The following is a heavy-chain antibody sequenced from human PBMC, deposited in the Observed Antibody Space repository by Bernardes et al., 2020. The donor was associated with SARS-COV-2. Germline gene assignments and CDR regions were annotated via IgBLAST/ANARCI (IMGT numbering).Heavy chain of an antibody. CDR1: GFTFTTDA. Sequence: WGSLRLSCAASGFTFTTDAMTWVRRAPGKGLALDSTISITAVTYYADVVKGRFTISRDNSKNTLYLQMNSLRAEDTAAYYCVRDPHRYVGWFGMDVWGQGTAVTVSS. CDR3: VRDPHRYVGWFGMDV. CDR2: ISITAVT. V-gene: IGHV3-23*01. J-gene: IGHJ6*02. D-gene: IGHD3-9*01.